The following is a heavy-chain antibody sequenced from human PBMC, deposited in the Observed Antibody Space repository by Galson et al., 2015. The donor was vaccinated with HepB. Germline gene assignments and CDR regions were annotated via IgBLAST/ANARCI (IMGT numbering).Heavy chain of an antibody. CDR2: ISSSSSYI. D-gene: IGHD1-26*01. Sequence: SLRLSCAASGFTFSSYSMNWVRQAPGKGLEWVSSISSSSSYIYYADSVKGRFTISRDNAKNSLYMQMNSLRAEDTAVYYCARVVARGGSYYPYYDYYYMDVWGKGTTVTVSS. J-gene: IGHJ6*03. CDR3: ARVVARGGSYYPYYDYYYMDV. V-gene: IGHV3-21*01. CDR1: GFTFSSYS.